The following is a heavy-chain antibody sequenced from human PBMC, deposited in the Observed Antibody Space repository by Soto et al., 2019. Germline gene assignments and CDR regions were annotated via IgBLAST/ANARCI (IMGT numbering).Heavy chain of an antibody. J-gene: IGHJ4*02. D-gene: IGHD2-15*01. CDR1: GGTFSTNP. Sequence: QVQLVQSGAEVKKPGSSVKVSCKASGGTFSTNPISWVRQAPGQGLEWMGGTGSGTGPGNHAQKFQGRLTITVDKPTSTVNMELSSLSAEDTAVYYCARRDSGGFYRYFDYWGQGTLGTVSS. CDR3: ARRDSGGFYRYFDY. V-gene: IGHV1-69*06. CDR2: TGSGTGPG.